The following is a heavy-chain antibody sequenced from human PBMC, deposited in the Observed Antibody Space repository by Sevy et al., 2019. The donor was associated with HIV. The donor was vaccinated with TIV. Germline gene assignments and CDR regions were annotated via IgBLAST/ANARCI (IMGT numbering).Heavy chain of an antibody. CDR1: GYTFTSYD. D-gene: IGHD1-26*01. V-gene: IGHV1-8*01. J-gene: IGHJ5*02. Sequence: ASVKVSCKASGYTFTSYDINWVRQATGQGLEWMGWMNPNSGNTGYAQKFQGRVTMTRNTSISTAYMELSSLGSEDPAVYYCARGSDRRVGFDPWGQGTLVTVSS. CDR3: ARGSDRRVGFDP. CDR2: MNPNSGNT.